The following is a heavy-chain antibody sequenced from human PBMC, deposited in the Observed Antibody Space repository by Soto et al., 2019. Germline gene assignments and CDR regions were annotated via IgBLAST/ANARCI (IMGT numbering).Heavy chain of an antibody. CDR2: ISYTGRT. D-gene: IGHD7-27*01. J-gene: IGHJ6*02. Sequence: SETLFLTCIVSGDSVTSGSYYWTWLRQPPGKGLEWIGYISYTGRTKYNPSLQSRVTISVDTSKNDFSLNLSSVTAADTAVYFCAREWGLLPYYVMNVWGHGTAVTVSS. CDR1: GDSVTSGSYY. V-gene: IGHV4-61*03. CDR3: AREWGLLPYYVMNV.